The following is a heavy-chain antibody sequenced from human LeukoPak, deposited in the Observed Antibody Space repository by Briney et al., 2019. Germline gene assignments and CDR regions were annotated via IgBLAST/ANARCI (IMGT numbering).Heavy chain of an antibody. D-gene: IGHD6-25*01. J-gene: IGHJ4*02. Sequence: GGSLRLSCAASGFTVSSNYMSWVRQAPGKGLEWVGRIKSKIDGGTIDYGAPVKGRFTISRDDSRYTLYLQMNSLKTEDTAVYYCTTRRQDGCWGQGTLVTVS. CDR3: TTRRQDGC. V-gene: IGHV3-15*01. CDR1: GFTVSSNY. CDR2: IKSKIDGGTI.